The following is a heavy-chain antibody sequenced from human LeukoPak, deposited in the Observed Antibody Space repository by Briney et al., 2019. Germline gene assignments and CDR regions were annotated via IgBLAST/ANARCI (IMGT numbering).Heavy chain of an antibody. V-gene: IGHV1-2*02. Sequence: ASVKVSCKASGYTFTGYYMHWVRQAPGQGLEWMGWINPNSGGTNCAQKFQGRVTMTRDTSISTAYMELSRLRSDDTAVYYCARDRVYCYYMDVWGKGTTVTVSS. D-gene: IGHD2-15*01. CDR2: INPNSGGT. CDR3: ARDRVYCYYMDV. J-gene: IGHJ6*03. CDR1: GYTFTGYY.